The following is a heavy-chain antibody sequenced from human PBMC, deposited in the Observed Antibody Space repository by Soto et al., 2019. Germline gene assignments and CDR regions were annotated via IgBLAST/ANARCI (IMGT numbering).Heavy chain of an antibody. V-gene: IGHV6-1*01. CDR2: TYYKSKWNN. Sequence: SETLSLTCAVYGGSFHGYYWNWIRQSPSRGLEWLGRTYYKSKWNNDYALSVKSRITINPDTSKNQFSLHLYSVTPEDTAVYYCTGITWFRGMDVWGQGTPVTVSS. CDR1: GGSFHGYY. D-gene: IGHD3-10*01. J-gene: IGHJ6*02. CDR3: TGITWFRGMDV.